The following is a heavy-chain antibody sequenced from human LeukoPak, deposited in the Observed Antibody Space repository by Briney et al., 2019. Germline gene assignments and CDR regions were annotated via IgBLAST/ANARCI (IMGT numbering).Heavy chain of an antibody. CDR3: ATLPTGIAAAGKQRLDY. Sequence: GGSLRLSCAASGFTFSSYAMSWVRQAPGKGLEWASAISGSGGSTYYADSVKGRFTISRDNSKNTLYLQMNSLRAEDTAVYYCATLPTGIAAAGKQRLDYWGQGTLVTVSS. D-gene: IGHD6-13*01. J-gene: IGHJ4*02. CDR1: GFTFSSYA. CDR2: ISGSGGST. V-gene: IGHV3-23*01.